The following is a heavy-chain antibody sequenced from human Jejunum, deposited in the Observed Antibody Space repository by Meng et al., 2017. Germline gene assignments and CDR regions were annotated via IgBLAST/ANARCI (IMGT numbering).Heavy chain of an antibody. V-gene: IGHV5-51*01. D-gene: IGHD3-22*01. CDR1: GYSFTNYW. CDR2: LFPRNSDT. CDR3: ARHPRNYHDGSGYYGDDTFDI. J-gene: IGHJ3*02. Sequence: GESLKISCKGSGYSFTNYWIGWVRQMPGKGLEWMGVLFPRNSDTSYSPSFQGQVTISADKSITTAYLQWSSLKVSDTAMYYCARHPRNYHDGSGYYGDDTFDIWGQGTRVTVSS.